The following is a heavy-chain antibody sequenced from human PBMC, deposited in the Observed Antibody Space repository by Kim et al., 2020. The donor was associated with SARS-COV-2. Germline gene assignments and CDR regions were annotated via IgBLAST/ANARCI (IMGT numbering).Heavy chain of an antibody. Sequence: ASVKVSCKASGYTFTSYGISWVRQAPGQGLEWMGWISAYNGNTNYAQKLQGRVTMTTDTSTSTAYMELRRLRSDDTDVYYCARVGVLRYFDWLLSGPPYYYYCGVDVWGQGTTVTVSS. CDR3: ARVGVLRYFDWLLSGPPYYYYCGVDV. CDR2: ISAYNGNT. D-gene: IGHD3-9*01. J-gene: IGHJ6*02. V-gene: IGHV1-18*04. CDR1: GYTFTSYG.